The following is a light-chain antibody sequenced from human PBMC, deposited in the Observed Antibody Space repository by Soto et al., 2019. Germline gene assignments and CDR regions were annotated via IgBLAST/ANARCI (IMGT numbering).Light chain of an antibody. CDR1: QSIISYY. CDR2: GAS. Sequence: ETVLTQAPGTLSLSPGERATLSCRASQSIISYYLAWYQQKLGQAPRLLIYGASNRATGIPDRFSGSGSGTDFTLTISRLEPEDFAVYYCQQYGTSPTFGQGTKVDIK. V-gene: IGKV3-20*01. CDR3: QQYGTSPT. J-gene: IGKJ1*01.